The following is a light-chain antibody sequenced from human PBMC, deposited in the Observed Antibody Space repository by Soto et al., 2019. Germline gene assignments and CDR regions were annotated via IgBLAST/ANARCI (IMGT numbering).Light chain of an antibody. CDR3: HQYNTYPLT. CDR2: KAS. Sequence: DIQMTQSPSTLSASVGDRVTITCRASQSISTWLAWYQQKPGKAPKLLIYKASSLEGGVPSRFSGSGSGTEFNIAISSLQRDGFATCYCHQYNTYPLTFVGGTTVDI. V-gene: IGKV1-5*03. J-gene: IGKJ4*01. CDR1: QSISTW.